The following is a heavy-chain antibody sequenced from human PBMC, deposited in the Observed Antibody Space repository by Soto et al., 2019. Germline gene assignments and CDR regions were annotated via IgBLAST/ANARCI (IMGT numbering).Heavy chain of an antibody. D-gene: IGHD2-15*01. J-gene: IGHJ6*03. CDR1: GGSISSYY. CDR2: IYYSGST. CDR3: ARSYCRYCSSGSCYSYYYYYMDV. Sequence: SETLSLTCTVSGGSISSYYWSWIRQPPGKGLEWIGYIYYSGSTNYNPSLKSRVTISVDTSKNQFSLKLSSVTAADTAVYYCARSYCRYCSSGSCYSYYYYYMDVWGKGTTVTVSS. V-gene: IGHV4-59*01.